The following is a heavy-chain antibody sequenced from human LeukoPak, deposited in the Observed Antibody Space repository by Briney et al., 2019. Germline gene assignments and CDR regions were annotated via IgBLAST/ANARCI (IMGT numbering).Heavy chain of an antibody. V-gene: IGHV5-51*01. Sequence: GESLQISCTGSGYSFTTYWIAWVRQMPRKGLEWMGIIYPGDSDTRYSPSFQGQVTISADKSISTAYLQWSSLKASDTAMYFCAGGTTTVTTFDYWGQGTLVTVSS. D-gene: IGHD4-17*01. CDR3: AGGTTTVTTFDY. J-gene: IGHJ4*02. CDR2: IYPGDSDT. CDR1: GYSFTTYW.